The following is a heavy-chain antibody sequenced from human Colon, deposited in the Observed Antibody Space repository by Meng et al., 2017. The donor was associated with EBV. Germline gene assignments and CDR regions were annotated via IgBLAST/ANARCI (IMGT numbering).Heavy chain of an antibody. CDR3: ARGGGVIKGLVTWFDP. CDR1: GGSLSGYY. V-gene: IGHV4-34*01. J-gene: IGHJ5*02. D-gene: IGHD2-8*01. Sequence: QVQLEQRGAGLVKPSETLSLTCGVYGGSLSGYYWSWIRQTPGKGLEWIGEINHSGTINYNPSLRSRVTISVDRSNNQFSLRLSSVTAADTAVYYCARGGGVIKGLVTWFDPWGQGTLVTVSS. CDR2: INHSGTI.